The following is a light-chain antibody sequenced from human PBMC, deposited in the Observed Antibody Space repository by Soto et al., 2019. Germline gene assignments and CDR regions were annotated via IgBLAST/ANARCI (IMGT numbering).Light chain of an antibody. Sequence: ATQLTQSPSSLSASVGDRVTITCRASQGISTDVAWYQQKPGKTPKVLISDASNVPSGIPRRFSGSGSGTDFTLIISRLQHEDFVTYCCQHCNSHPPSFGQGTKLEIK. CDR2: DAS. CDR1: QGISTD. CDR3: QHCNSHPPS. V-gene: IGKV1-13*02. J-gene: IGKJ2*01.